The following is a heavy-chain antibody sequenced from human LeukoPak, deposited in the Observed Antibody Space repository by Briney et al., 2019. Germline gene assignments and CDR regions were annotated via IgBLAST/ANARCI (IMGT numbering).Heavy chain of an antibody. CDR2: ISGSGGST. Sequence: GGSLRLSCAPSGFTFSSYAMSWVRQAPGKGLEWVSSISGSGGSTYYADSVKGRFTISRDNSKNTLYLQMNSLRAEDTAVYYCAKEFGDPPLYYFDYWGQGTLVTVSS. V-gene: IGHV3-23*01. D-gene: IGHD4-17*01. J-gene: IGHJ4*02. CDR1: GFTFSSYA. CDR3: AKEFGDPPLYYFDY.